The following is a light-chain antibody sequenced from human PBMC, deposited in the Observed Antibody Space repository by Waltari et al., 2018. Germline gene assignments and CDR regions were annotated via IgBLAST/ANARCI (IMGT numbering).Light chain of an antibody. CDR1: SSDVGGYNY. V-gene: IGLV2-11*01. Sequence: QSALTQPRSVSGSPGPSVPISCTGTSSDVGGYNYVFWFQQHPGKAPKLMIHDVSKRPSGVPDRFSGSKSGNTASLTISGLQADDETDYYCCSYAGRYTWVFGGGTKLTVL. CDR3: CSYAGRYTWV. J-gene: IGLJ3*02. CDR2: DVS.